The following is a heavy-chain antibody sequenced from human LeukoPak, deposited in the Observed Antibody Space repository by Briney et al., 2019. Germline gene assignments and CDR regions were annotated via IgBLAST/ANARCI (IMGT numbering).Heavy chain of an antibody. V-gene: IGHV4-59*08. CDR2: IYSSGTT. CDR3: ARQRMSDAGLIFDC. CDR1: GGSIAGYY. J-gene: IGHJ4*02. Sequence: SETLSLTCTFSGGSIAGYYWSWVRQPPGKGLECIGHIYSSGTTSYNPSLTSRVTISVDTSKSQLSLRLNSVSDADTAVYYCARQRMSDAGLIFDCWGQGTLVTVSS. D-gene: IGHD2-15*01.